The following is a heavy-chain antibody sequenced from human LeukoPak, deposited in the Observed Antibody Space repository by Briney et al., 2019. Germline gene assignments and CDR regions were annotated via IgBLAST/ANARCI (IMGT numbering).Heavy chain of an antibody. CDR3: ARPTRGVRGANFDY. D-gene: IGHD3-10*01. J-gene: IGHJ4*02. CDR1: GYTFTGYY. CDR2: INPNSGGT. Sequence: GASVKVSCKAPGYTFTGYYMHWVRQAPGQGLEWMGWINPNSGGTNYAQKFRGRVTMTRDTSISTAYMELSRLRSDDTAVYYCARPTRGVRGANFDYWGQGTLVTVSS. V-gene: IGHV1-2*02.